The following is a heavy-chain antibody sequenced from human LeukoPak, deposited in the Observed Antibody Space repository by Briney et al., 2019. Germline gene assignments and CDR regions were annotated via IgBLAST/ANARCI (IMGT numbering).Heavy chain of an antibody. CDR1: GGSISSGDYY. V-gene: IGHV4-30-2*01. Sequence: PSETLSLTCTVSGGSISSGDYYWSWIRQPPGKGLEWIGYIYHSGSTYYNPSLKSRVTMSLDRSKNQFSLKVSSVTAADTAVYYCAGLTTTAWYFDLWGRGTLVTVSS. D-gene: IGHD1-26*01. CDR2: IYHSGST. CDR3: AGLTTTAWYFDL. J-gene: IGHJ2*01.